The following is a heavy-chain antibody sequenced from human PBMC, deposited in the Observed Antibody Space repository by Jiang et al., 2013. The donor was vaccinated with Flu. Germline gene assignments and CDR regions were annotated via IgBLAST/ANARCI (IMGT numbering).Heavy chain of an antibody. CDR3: ARGSYYYDSSGYYYRYYYFDY. CDR1: GDSVSSNSAA. D-gene: IGHD3-22*01. J-gene: IGHJ4*02. Sequence: QTLSLTCAISGDSVSSNSAAWNWIRQSPSRGLEWLGRTYYRSKWYNDYAVSVKSRITINPDTSKNQFSLQLNSVTPEDTAVYYCARGSYYYDSSGYYYRYYYFDYWGQGTLVTVSS. CDR2: TYYRSKWYN. V-gene: IGHV6-1*01.